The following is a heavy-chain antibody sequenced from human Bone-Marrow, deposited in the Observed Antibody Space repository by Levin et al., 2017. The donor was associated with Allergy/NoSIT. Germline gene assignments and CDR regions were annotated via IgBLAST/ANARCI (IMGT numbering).Heavy chain of an antibody. V-gene: IGHV3-30*18. CDR1: GFTFSSYG. D-gene: IGHD6-6*01. J-gene: IGHJ4*02. CDR2: ISYDGSNK. CDR3: AKADSSSGVYYFDY. Sequence: GESLKISCAASGFTFSSYGMHWVRQAPGKGLEWVAVISYDGSNKYYADSVKGRFTISRDNSKNTLYLQMNSLRAEDTAVYYCAKADSSSGVYYFDYWGQGTLVTVSS.